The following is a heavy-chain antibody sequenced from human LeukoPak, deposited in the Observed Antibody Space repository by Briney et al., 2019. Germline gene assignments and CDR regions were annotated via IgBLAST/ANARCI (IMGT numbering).Heavy chain of an antibody. CDR2: IYYSGST. V-gene: IGHV4-59*08. CDR1: GGSISSYY. D-gene: IGHD6-19*01. CDR3: ARLHSSGWYYFDY. J-gene: IGHJ4*02. Sequence: SETLSLTCAVSGGSISSYYWSWIRQPPGKGLEWIGYIYYSGSTNYNPSLKSRVTISVDTSKNQFSLKLSSVTAADTAVYYCARLHSSGWYYFDYWGQGTLVTVSS.